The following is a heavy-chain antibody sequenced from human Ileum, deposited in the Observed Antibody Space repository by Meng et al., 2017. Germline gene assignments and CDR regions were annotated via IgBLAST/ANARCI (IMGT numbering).Heavy chain of an antibody. D-gene: IGHD3-10*01. V-gene: IGHV4-4*02. J-gene: IGHJ5*02. Sequence: QVQLQESGPGLVKPSGTQTLSCAVSGGSISNGKWWSWVRQPPGKGLEWIGEISQSGTTNYYPSLNSRVSISLDKANNHLSLTLTSVTAADTAVYYCATYGSGFTPPLDPWGQGILVTVSS. CDR2: ISQSGTT. CDR3: ATYGSGFTPPLDP. CDR1: GGSISNGKW.